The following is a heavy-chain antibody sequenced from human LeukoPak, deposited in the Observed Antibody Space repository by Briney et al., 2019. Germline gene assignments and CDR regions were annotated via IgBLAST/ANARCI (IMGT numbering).Heavy chain of an antibody. D-gene: IGHD3-10*01. V-gene: IGHV3-9*01. Sequence: GGSLRLSCAASGFTFDDYAMHWVRQAPGKGLEWVSGISWNSGSIGYADSVKGRFTISRDNAKNSLYLQMNSLRAEDTALYYCAKDMTGELLLNWFDPWGQGTLVTVSS. CDR1: GFTFDDYA. CDR3: AKDMTGELLLNWFDP. J-gene: IGHJ5*02. CDR2: ISWNSGSI.